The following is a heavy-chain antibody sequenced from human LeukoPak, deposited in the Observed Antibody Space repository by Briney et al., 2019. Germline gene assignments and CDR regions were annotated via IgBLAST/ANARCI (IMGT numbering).Heavy chain of an antibody. V-gene: IGHV3-30*02. D-gene: IGHD6-19*01. J-gene: IGHJ4*02. Sequence: GGSLRLSCAASGFTFSSYGMHWVRQAPGKGPEWVSFIRYDGSNKYYADSVKGRFTISRDNAKNSLYLQMNSLRAEDTAVYYCASTIAVAGRVDYWGQGTLVTVSS. CDR2: IRYDGSNK. CDR3: ASTIAVAGRVDY. CDR1: GFTFSSYG.